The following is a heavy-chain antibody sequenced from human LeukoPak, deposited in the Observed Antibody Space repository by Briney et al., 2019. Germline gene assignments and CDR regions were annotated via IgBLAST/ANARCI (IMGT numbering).Heavy chain of an antibody. CDR1: GFTFSSYA. J-gene: IGHJ4*02. D-gene: IGHD5-12*01. CDR3: VKDGGRGDDFIDY. V-gene: IGHV3-64D*06. CDR2: ISSNGGRT. Sequence: GGSLRLSCSASGFTFSSYAMHWVRLAPGKGLEYVSAISSNGGRTFYADSVKGRFTISRDTTKNTLYLQMNRLRVEDTAVYVCVKDGGRGDDFIDYWGQGTLVSVSS.